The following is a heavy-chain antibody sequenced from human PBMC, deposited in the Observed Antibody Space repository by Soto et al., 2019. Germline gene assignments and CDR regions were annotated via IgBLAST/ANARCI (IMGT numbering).Heavy chain of an antibody. V-gene: IGHV1-2*04. Sequence: ASVKVSCKASGYSFTDYHIHWVRQAPGQGLEWLGRINPKSGGTSTAQKFQGWVTMTRDRSISTVYMELTRLRSDDTAVYFCARGHSTDCSNGVCSFFYNHEIEVWGKGTTVTVSS. J-gene: IGHJ6*03. D-gene: IGHD2-8*01. CDR3: ARGHSTDCSNGVCSFFYNHEIEV. CDR1: GYSFTDYH. CDR2: INPKSGGT.